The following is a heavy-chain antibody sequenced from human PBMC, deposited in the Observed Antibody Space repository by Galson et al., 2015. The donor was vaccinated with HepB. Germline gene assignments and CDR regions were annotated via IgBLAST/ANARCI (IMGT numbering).Heavy chain of an antibody. CDR2: IYSGGGT. CDR1: GFTASSNY. J-gene: IGHJ4*02. D-gene: IGHD6-13*01. CDR3: AKGYSRSWYSGLGY. Sequence: SLRLSCAASGFTASSNYMTWVRQAPGKGLEWVSVIYSGGGTDYADSVKGRFTISRDNSKNTLYLQMNSLRAEDTAVYYCAKGYSRSWYSGLGYWGQGTLVTVSS. V-gene: IGHV3-53*01.